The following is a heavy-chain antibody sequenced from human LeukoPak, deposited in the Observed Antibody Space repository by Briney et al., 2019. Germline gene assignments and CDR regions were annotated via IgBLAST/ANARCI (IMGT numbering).Heavy chain of an antibody. CDR1: GGSISSYY. D-gene: IGHD1-26*01. J-gene: IGHJ3*02. CDR2: IYYSGST. CDR3: ARDGGDSGSDDAFDI. V-gene: IGHV4-59*01. Sequence: SETLSLTCTVSGGSISSYYWSWIRQPPGKGLEWIGYIYYSGSTNYNPSLKSRVTISVDTSKNQFSLKLSSVTAADTAVYYCARDGGDSGSDDAFDIWGQGTMATVSS.